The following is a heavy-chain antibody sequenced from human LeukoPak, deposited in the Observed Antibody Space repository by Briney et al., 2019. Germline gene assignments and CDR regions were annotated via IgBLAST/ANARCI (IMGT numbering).Heavy chain of an antibody. CDR1: GFTFSSYT. J-gene: IGHJ4*02. V-gene: IGHV3-23*01. CDR3: AKSRANDGYTYVYYFDY. CDR2: ISGSGDST. D-gene: IGHD5-24*01. Sequence: GGSLRLSCTASGFTFSSYTMSWARQAPGKGLEWVSAISGSGDSTYYADSVKGRFTISRDNSKNTLYLQMNSLRAEDRAVYYCAKSRANDGYTYVYYFDYWGQGTLVTVSS.